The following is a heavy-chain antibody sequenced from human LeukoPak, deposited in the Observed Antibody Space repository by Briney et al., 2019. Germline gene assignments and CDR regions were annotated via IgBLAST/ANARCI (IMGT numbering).Heavy chain of an antibody. J-gene: IGHJ4*02. CDR2: IYYSGST. Sequence: SETLSLTCTVPGGSISSSSYYWGWIRQPPGKGLEWIGSIYYSGSTYYNPSLKSRVTISVDTSKNQFSLKLSSVTAADTAVYYCARVSTGEGNDYWGQGTLVTVSS. CDR1: GGSISSSSYY. V-gene: IGHV4-39*07. D-gene: IGHD7-27*01. CDR3: ARVSTGEGNDY.